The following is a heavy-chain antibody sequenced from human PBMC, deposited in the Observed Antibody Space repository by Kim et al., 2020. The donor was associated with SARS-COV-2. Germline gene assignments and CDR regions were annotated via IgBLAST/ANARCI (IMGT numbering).Heavy chain of an antibody. D-gene: IGHD6-6*01. CDR3: AREKQLGY. J-gene: IGHJ4*02. CDR2: IREDGSEK. Sequence: GGSLRLSCSASGFDFSSFSMSWVRQAPGKGLEWVANIREDGSEKNYVDSVKGRFTISRDNARNSLYLQMSSLRDEDTALYYCAREKQLGYWGQGTLVTVS. V-gene: IGHV3-7*01. CDR1: GFDFSSFS.